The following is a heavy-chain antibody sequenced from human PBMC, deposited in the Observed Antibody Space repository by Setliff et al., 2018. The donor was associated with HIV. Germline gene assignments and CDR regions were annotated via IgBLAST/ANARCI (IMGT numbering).Heavy chain of an antibody. D-gene: IGHD4-17*01. CDR3: ARYSTLTTNFDY. V-gene: IGHV4-38-2*01. CDR2: IPHNGGN. Sequence: SETLSLTCAVSGYSIGSGSFWGWLRQPPGKGLEWIATIPHNGGNYYNPDPSLTGRVTISVDKSKNQFSLKLAFVTAADTAAYYCARYSTLTTNFDYWGQGTLVTVSS. CDR1: GYSIGSGSF. J-gene: IGHJ4*02.